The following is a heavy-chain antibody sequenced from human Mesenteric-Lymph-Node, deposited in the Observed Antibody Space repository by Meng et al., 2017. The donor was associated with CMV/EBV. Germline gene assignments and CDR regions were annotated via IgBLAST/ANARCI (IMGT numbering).Heavy chain of an antibody. CDR1: GFTFSTYW. Sequence: GGSLRLSCAASGFTFSTYWTNWVRQAPGKGLEWVANIKGDGSDKYYVDSVKGRFTISRDNAKNSLYLQMNSLRDEDTAVYYCAGGSGFLIEYWGQGTLVTVSS. CDR3: AGGSGFLIEY. J-gene: IGHJ4*02. CDR2: IKGDGSDK. D-gene: IGHD3-22*01. V-gene: IGHV3-7*01.